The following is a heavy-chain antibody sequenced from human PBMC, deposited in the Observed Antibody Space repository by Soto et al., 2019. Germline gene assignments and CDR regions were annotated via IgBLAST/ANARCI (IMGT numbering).Heavy chain of an antibody. CDR2: ISGSGGST. J-gene: IGHJ4*02. V-gene: IGHV3-23*01. CDR1: GFTFSSYA. Sequence: GGSLRLSCAASGFTFSSYAMSWVRQAPGKGLEWVSAISGSGGSTYYADSVKGRFTISRDNSKNTLYLQMNSLRAEDTAVYYCANMVRERTLYYFDYWGQGTLVTVSS. D-gene: IGHD3-10*01. CDR3: ANMVRERTLYYFDY.